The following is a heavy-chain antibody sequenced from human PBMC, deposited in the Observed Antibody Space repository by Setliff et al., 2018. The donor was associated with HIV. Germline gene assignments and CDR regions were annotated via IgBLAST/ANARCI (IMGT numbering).Heavy chain of an antibody. CDR2: INHSGST. J-gene: IGHJ6*02. D-gene: IGHD3-3*01. CDR1: GGSFSGHY. Sequence: SETVSLTCAVYGGSFSGHYWSWIRQPPGKGLEWIGEINHSGSTNYNPSLTSRVTMSVDTSKNQFSLKLSSVTAADTAVYYCARNFWNGPPDYYYYGLDVWGQGTTVTVSS. CDR3: ARNFWNGPPDYYYYGLDV. V-gene: IGHV4-34*01.